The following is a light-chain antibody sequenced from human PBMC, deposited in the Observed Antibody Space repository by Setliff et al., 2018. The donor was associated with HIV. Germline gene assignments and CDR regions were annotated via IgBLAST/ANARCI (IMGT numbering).Light chain of an antibody. CDR2: DVS. J-gene: IGLJ2*01. CDR1: SSDVGGYNY. V-gene: IGLV2-14*03. CDR3: SSYTSSSTLGVV. Sequence: QSALAQPASVSGSPGQSITISCTGTSSDVGGYNYVSWYQQHPGKAPKLMIFDVSNRPLGVSNRFSGSKSGNTASLTISGLQAGDEADYYCSSYTSSSTLGVVFGGGTKVTVL.